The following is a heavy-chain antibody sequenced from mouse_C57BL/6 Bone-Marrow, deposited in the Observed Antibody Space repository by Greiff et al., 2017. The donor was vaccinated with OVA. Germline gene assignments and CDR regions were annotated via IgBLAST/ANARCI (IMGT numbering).Heavy chain of an antibody. CDR2: IDPSDSYT. CDR1: GYTFTSYW. J-gene: IGHJ2*01. V-gene: IGHV1-69*01. D-gene: IGHD1-1*01. CDR3: STLLYYGSIPYYFDY. Sequence: QVQLQQPGAELVMPGASVKLSCKASGYTFTSYWMHWVKQRPGQGLEWIGEIDPSDSYTNYNQKFKGKSTLTVDKSSSTAYMQLRSLTSEDSAVYSCSTLLYYGSIPYYFDYWGQGTTLTVSS.